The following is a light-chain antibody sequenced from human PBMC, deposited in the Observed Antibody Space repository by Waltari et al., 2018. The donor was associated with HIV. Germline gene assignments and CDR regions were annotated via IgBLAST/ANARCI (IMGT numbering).Light chain of an antibody. CDR2: RNN. V-gene: IGLV1-47*01. CDR3: AAWGNSLSLV. J-gene: IGLJ2*01. CDR1: SSNIGRYY. Sequence: QPMLTQPPSASATPGKRVTISCSGSSSNIGRYYVYWHQQRPGTAPKRLIYRNNQRPSGVPDRFSGAKSGISASLAISGLRAEDEADYYCAAWGNSLSLVFGGGTKLTVL.